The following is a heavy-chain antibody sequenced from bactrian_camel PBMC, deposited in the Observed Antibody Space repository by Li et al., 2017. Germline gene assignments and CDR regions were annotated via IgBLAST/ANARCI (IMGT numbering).Heavy chain of an antibody. J-gene: IGHJ4*01. CDR3: ATGRPLGVRDYNY. CDR2: INDAGTDT. CDR1: GFTFSDHD. D-gene: IGHD5*01. Sequence: VQLVESGGGLVQPGRSLRLSCAASGFTFSDHDMSWVRQAPGKGLECVSSINDAGTDTYYSDTVKGRFTISRDNAKDTLYLQMSSLKTEDTAVYYCATGRPLGVRDYNYWGQGTQVTVS. V-gene: IGHV3S40*01.